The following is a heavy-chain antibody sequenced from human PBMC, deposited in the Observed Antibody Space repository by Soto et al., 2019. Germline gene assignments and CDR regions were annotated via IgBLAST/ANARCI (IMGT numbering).Heavy chain of an antibody. CDR1: GYSFTSYW. CDR2: ISGSGDST. CDR3: ARRGPGTYIDF. V-gene: IGHV3-23*01. Sequence: PGESLKISCKGSGYSFTSYWIGWVRQAPGKGLEWVSVISGSGDSTYYADSVKGRFTISRDNSKNTLYLQMNSLRTKDTAVYYCARRGPGTYIDFWGQGTLVTVSS. J-gene: IGHJ4*02. D-gene: IGHD6-13*01.